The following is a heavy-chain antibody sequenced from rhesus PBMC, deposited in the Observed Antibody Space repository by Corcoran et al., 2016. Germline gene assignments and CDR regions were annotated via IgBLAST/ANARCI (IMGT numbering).Heavy chain of an antibody. CDR3: AKDPGYSGY. Sequence: EVQLVETGGGLVQPGGSLKLSCAASGFTFSSYGMSWVRQAPGKWLEWFSAINSGGGRTYYAESVKGRFTISRDNSKNTLSLQMNSLRAEDTAVYYCAKDPGYSGYWGQGVLVTVSS. CDR1: GFTFSSYG. J-gene: IGHJ4*01. V-gene: IGHV3S5*01. CDR2: INSGGGRT. D-gene: IGHD5-30*01.